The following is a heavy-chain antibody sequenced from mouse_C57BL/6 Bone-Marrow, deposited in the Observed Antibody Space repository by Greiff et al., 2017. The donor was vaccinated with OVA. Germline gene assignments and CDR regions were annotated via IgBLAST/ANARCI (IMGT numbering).Heavy chain of an antibody. J-gene: IGHJ3*01. V-gene: IGHV1-80*01. CDR3: ASNYGFAY. CDR2: IYPGDGDT. Sequence: QVPLQQSGAELVKPGASVKISCKASGYAFSSYWMNWVKQRPGKGLEWIGQIYPGDGDTNYNGKFKAKATLTADKSTSTAYMQLDSLTSEDAAVYFCASNYGFAYWGQGTLVTVSA. CDR1: GYAFSSYW. D-gene: IGHD2-1*01.